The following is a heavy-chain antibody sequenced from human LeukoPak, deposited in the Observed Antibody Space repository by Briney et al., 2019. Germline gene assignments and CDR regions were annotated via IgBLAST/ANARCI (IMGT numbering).Heavy chain of an antibody. J-gene: IGHJ3*02. V-gene: IGHV1-2*02. D-gene: IGHD2-2*01. CDR3: ARPRDCSSTSCSNAFDI. CDR2: INPNSGST. Sequence: ASVRVSCKASGYTFTGYYMHWVRQAPGQGLEWMAWINPNSGSTNYAQTFQGRVTMTRDKSMSTAYMELSRLRSDDTAVYYCARPRDCSSTSCSNAFDIWGQGTMVTVSS. CDR1: GYTFTGYY.